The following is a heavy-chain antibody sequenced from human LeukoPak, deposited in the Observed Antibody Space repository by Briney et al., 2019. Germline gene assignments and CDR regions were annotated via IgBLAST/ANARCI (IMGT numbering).Heavy chain of an antibody. CDR1: GVTFSSYA. CDR2: ISYDGSNK. D-gene: IGHD3-22*01. CDR3: ANGKDYYDSSGFYYTYAFDL. Sequence: GGSLRLSCAASGVTFSSYAVHWVRQAAGKGLEWVGFISYDGSNKYYSDSLKGVFTTSRDNSRNTLYLQTSSLSAENTAVSYCANGKDYYDSSGFYYTYAFDLWGQGTMVTVSS. J-gene: IGHJ3*01. V-gene: IGHV3-30*18.